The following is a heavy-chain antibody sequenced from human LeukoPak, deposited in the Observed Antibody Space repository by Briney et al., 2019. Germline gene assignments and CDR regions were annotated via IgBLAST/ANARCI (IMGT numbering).Heavy chain of an antibody. Sequence: HPGGSLRLSCAASGFTFSSYAMSWVRQAPGKGLEWVSAISGSGGSTYYADSVKGRFTISRDDSKNTLYLQMNSLRAEDTAVYYCAKNPANFDWSSDYWGQGTLVTVSS. V-gene: IGHV3-23*01. CDR3: AKNPANFDWSSDY. J-gene: IGHJ4*02. D-gene: IGHD3-9*01. CDR1: GFTFSSYA. CDR2: ISGSGGST.